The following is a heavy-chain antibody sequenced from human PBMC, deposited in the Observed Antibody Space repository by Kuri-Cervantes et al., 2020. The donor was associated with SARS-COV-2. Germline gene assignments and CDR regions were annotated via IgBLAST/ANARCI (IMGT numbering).Heavy chain of an antibody. CDR2: INPDGSYT. CDR3: VRDGDHWNFDY. J-gene: IGHJ4*02. CDR1: GFTLSGHW. V-gene: IGHV3-74*01. D-gene: IGHD1-1*01. Sequence: SLRLSCAASGFTLSGHWIHWVRQAPGKVLVWVSRINPDGSYTNNADSVKGRFTLSRDNAKHMLFLQMNSLGAEDTAVYYCVRDGDHWNFDYWGQGTLVTVSS.